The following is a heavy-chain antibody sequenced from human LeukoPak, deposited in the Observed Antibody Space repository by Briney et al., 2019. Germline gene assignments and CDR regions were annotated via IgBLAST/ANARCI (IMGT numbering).Heavy chain of an antibody. CDR2: IKQDGSGK. D-gene: IGHD3-3*01. J-gene: IGHJ4*02. CDR3: ARGLWGLRFLEWLLYFDY. Sequence: GGSLRLSCAASGFTFSNYWMSWVRQAPGKGLEWVANIKQDGSGKYYVDSVEGRFTISRDNAKNSLYLQMNSLRAEDTAVYYCARGLWGLRFLEWLLYFDYWGQGTLVTVSS. CDR1: GFTFSNYW. V-gene: IGHV3-7*01.